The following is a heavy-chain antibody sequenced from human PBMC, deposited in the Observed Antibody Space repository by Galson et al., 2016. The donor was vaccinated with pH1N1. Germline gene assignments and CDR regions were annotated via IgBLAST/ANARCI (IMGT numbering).Heavy chain of an antibody. Sequence: SLRLSCAVSGFTFSSYTMSWVRQAPGKGLEWVSAISGSGLSTYYADSVKGRFTISRDNSKNTMFLQMNSLRAEDTAVYYCARDQQQSLDGWGQGTLVTVSS. CDR1: GFTFSSYT. D-gene: IGHD1/OR15-1a*01. CDR2: ISGSGLST. J-gene: IGHJ4*02. CDR3: ARDQQQSLDG. V-gene: IGHV3-23*01.